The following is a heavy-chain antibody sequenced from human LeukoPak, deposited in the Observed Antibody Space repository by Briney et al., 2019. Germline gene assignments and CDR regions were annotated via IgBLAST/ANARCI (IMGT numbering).Heavy chain of an antibody. J-gene: IGHJ4*02. V-gene: IGHV4-39*01. CDR3: VKSGGYGLMEY. CDR2: IYYSGST. CDR1: GVSISGSYYY. D-gene: IGHD1-26*01. Sequence: SETLSLTCAVSGVSISGSYYYWGWIRQPPGKGLEWIGNIYYSGSTYYNASLQSRVTISIDTFKNQFSLWLNSVTAADTAMYFCVKSGGYGLMEYWGQITLVTGSS.